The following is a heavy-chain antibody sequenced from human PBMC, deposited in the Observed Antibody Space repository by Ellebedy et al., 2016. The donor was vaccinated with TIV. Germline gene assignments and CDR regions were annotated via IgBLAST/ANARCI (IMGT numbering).Heavy chain of an antibody. Sequence: GESLKISCAASGFTVSSNYMSWVRQAPGKGLEWVSVIYSGGSTYYADSVKGRFTISRHNSKNTLYLQMNSLRAEDTAVYYCARSSHWRFDWDYYGMDVWGQGTTVTVSS. CDR2: IYSGGST. CDR1: GFTVSSNY. J-gene: IGHJ6*02. D-gene: IGHD3-9*01. V-gene: IGHV3-53*04. CDR3: ARSSHWRFDWDYYGMDV.